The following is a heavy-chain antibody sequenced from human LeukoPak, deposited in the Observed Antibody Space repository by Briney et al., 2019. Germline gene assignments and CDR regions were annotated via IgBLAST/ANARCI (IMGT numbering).Heavy chain of an antibody. CDR3: ARDIGIADAFDI. CDR2: IYYSGST. Sequence: SETLSLTCTVSGGSISSCGYYWSWIRQHPGKGLEWIGYIYYSGSTYYNPSLKSRVTISVDTSKNQFSLKLSSVTAADTAVYYCARDIGIADAFDIWGQGTMVTVSS. J-gene: IGHJ3*02. D-gene: IGHD6-13*01. V-gene: IGHV4-31*03. CDR1: GGSISSCGYY.